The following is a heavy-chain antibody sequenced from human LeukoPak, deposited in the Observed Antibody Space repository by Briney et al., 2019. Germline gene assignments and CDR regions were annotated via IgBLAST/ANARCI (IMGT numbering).Heavy chain of an antibody. CDR2: ISGSGGTT. CDR3: ARDLLGYSYDAYYFDS. CDR1: GFTFSSYP. J-gene: IGHJ4*02. D-gene: IGHD5-18*01. V-gene: IGHV3-23*01. Sequence: GGSLRLSCAASGFTFSSYPMTWVRQTPEKGLEWVSSISGSGGTTYYADSVKGRFTISRDNSKNTLYLQMNSLRAEDTAVYYCARDLLGYSYDAYYFDSWGQRTLVTVSS.